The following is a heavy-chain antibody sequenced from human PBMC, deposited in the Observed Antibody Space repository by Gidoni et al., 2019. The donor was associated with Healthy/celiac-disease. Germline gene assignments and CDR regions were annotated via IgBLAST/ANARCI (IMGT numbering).Heavy chain of an antibody. D-gene: IGHD6-13*01. CDR3: ARVPTRNSWFKGGFDN. V-gene: IGHV1-18*01. CDR2: ISAYNGNT. Sequence: QVQLVQSGGEVKKPGASVKVSCKASGYTFSSYGISWLRQAPGQGLEWMGWISAYNGNTNYAQKLQGRVTMTTDTSTSTAYMELRSLRADDTAVYYCARVPTRNSWFKGGFDNWGQGTLVTVSS. J-gene: IGHJ4*02. CDR1: GYTFSSYG.